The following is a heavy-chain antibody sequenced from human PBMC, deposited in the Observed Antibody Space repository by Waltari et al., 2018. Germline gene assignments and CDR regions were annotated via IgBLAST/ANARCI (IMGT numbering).Heavy chain of an antibody. Sequence: EVQLLESGGGLVQPGGSLRLSCAASGFTFSSYAMSWVRTAPGKGLEWVSTISGSGGRTYHADSVKGRFTISRDNSKNTLYLQMNSLRAEDTAVYYCAKTSTTVTTFVYYYYMDVWGKGTTVTVSS. CDR2: ISGSGGRT. V-gene: IGHV3-23*01. D-gene: IGHD4-17*01. J-gene: IGHJ6*03. CDR3: AKTSTTVTTFVYYYYMDV. CDR1: GFTFSSYA.